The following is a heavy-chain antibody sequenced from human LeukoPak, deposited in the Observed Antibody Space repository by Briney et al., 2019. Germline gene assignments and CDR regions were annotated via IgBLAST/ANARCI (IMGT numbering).Heavy chain of an antibody. CDR2: ISGSGGRT. J-gene: IGHJ4*02. D-gene: IGHD5-12*01. CDR3: AKDDDWLRFEH. V-gene: IGHV3-23*01. Sequence: GGSLRLSCAASGFTFTGYGMNWVRQVPGKGLEWVSGISGSGGRTYYADSVKGRFTISRDNSNHMLYLQMNSLIAEDTAIYYCAKDDDWLRFEHWGRGTPVSVSS. CDR1: GFTFTGYG.